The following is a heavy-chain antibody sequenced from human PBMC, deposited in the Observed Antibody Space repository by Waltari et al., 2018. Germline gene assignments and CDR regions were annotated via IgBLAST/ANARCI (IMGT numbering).Heavy chain of an antibody. CDR2: ISSSSSYI. Sequence: EVQLVESGGGLVKPGGSLRLSCAASGFTFSSYSMNWVRQAPGKGLEWVSSISSSSSYIYYADSVKGRFTISRDNAKNSLYLQMNSLRAEDTAVYYCASRGGDRRDYFDYWGQGTLVTVSS. D-gene: IGHD2-21*01. CDR3: ASRGGDRRDYFDY. CDR1: GFTFSSYS. V-gene: IGHV3-21*01. J-gene: IGHJ4*02.